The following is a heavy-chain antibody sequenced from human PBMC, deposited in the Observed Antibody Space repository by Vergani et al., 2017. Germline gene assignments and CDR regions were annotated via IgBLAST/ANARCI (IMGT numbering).Heavy chain of an antibody. CDR3: ARDPTGYGWGSIGVDV. Sequence: QVQLPESGPGLVKPSQTLSLTCTVSGGSISSGDYYWSWIRQPPGKGLEWIGYIYYSGSTNYNPSLKSRVTISVDTSKNQFSLKLSSVTAADTAVYYCARDPTGYGWGSIGVDVWGQGTTVTVSS. J-gene: IGHJ6*02. CDR1: GGSISSGDYY. V-gene: IGHV4-61*08. CDR2: IYYSGST. D-gene: IGHD3-9*01.